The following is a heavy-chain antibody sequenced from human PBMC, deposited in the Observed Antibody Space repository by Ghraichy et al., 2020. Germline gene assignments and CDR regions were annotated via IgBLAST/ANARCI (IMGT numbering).Heavy chain of an antibody. D-gene: IGHD3-9*01. V-gene: IGHV2-5*02. CDR1: GFSLSTSGVG. CDR2: IYWDDDK. J-gene: IGHJ1*01. Sequence: SGPTLVKPTQTLTLTCTFSGFSLSTSGVGVGWIRQPPGKALEWLALIYWDDDKRYSPSLKSRLTITKETSKNQVVLPMTNMDPVDRATYYCAHRRAKGYEILTGPFQHWGQGTLVTVSS. CDR3: AHRRAKGYEILTGPFQH.